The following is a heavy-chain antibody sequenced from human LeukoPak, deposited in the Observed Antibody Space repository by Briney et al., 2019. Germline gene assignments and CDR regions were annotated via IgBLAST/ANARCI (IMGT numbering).Heavy chain of an antibody. V-gene: IGHV4-59*01. CDR1: GGSISSYY. CDR2: IYYSGST. J-gene: IGHJ4*02. CDR3: ARHFGEIYDSSGHYYLDY. Sequence: SETLSLTCTVSGGSISSYYWSWIRQPPGKGLEWIGYIYYSGSTKYNPSLKSRVTISVDTSKNQLSLKLSSVTAADSAVYYCARHFGEIYDSSGHYYLDYWGQGILDTVSS. D-gene: IGHD3-22*01.